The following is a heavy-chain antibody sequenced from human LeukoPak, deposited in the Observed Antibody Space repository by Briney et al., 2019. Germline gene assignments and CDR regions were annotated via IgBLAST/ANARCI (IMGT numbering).Heavy chain of an antibody. D-gene: IGHD6-19*01. J-gene: IGHJ4*02. CDR1: GFTFSSYA. Sequence: GGSLRLSCAASGFTFSSYAMSWVRQAPGKGLGWVSSISGSGGSTYYVDSVKGRFTISRDNSKNTLYLQMNSLRAEDTAVYYCAKVSRGSGWYGMYYFDYWGQGTLVTVSS. V-gene: IGHV3-23*01. CDR3: AKVSRGSGWYGMYYFDY. CDR2: ISGSGGST.